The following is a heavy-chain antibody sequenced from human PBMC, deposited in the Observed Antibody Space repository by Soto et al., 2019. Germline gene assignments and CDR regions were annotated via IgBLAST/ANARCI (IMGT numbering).Heavy chain of an antibody. CDR2: IGGGGIST. J-gene: IGHJ6*02. CDR1: GFTFSICA. D-gene: IGHD6-19*01. CDR3: AQGRAVPGVPPLNYYYGMDV. V-gene: IGHV3-23*01. Sequence: EGYLRLSCAASGFTFSICAMSWVRQAPGKGLQWGATIGGGGISTYYADSVKGRFIIARDNSKNTVKLQMNSLRGENTAVYYFAQGRAVPGVPPLNYYYGMDVWGQGTTVTVSS.